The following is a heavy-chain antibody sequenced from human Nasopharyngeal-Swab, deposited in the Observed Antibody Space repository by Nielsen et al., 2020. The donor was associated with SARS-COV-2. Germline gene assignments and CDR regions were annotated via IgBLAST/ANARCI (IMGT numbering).Heavy chain of an antibody. D-gene: IGHD1-1*01. CDR3: VRELDYFDS. Sequence: GGSLRLSCAASGFTLSFYEMNWVRQAPGKGLEWVAFISGGGDTIFYADSVKGRFTISRDDAKNSLYLQLNTLRVEDTAVYYCVRELDYFDSWGQGTLVTVSS. J-gene: IGHJ4*02. V-gene: IGHV3-48*03. CDR2: ISGGGDTI. CDR1: GFTLSFYE.